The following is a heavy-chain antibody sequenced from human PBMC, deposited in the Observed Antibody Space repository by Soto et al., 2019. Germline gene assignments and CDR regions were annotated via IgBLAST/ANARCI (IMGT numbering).Heavy chain of an antibody. CDR3: ASQSRGDY. CDR1: RFTFSTYS. CDR2: ISSSSTYI. Sequence: EVQLVESGGGLVKPGGSLRLSCAASRFTFSTYSMNWVRQAPGKGLEWVSSISSSSTYIYYADSVKGRLTISRDNAKNSLYLQMKSLRAEDTAVYYCASQSRGDYWGQGTLVTGSS. V-gene: IGHV3-21*01. J-gene: IGHJ4*02.